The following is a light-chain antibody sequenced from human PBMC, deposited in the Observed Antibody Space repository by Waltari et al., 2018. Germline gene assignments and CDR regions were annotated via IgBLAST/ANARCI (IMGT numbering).Light chain of an antibody. J-gene: IGKJ2*01. Sequence: DVKLPQSPSTLSASVGDSVPITCRASHHISYGLAWDQQKPGQAPHLLIYKASILESGGPSRFSGSASGTEVTRTISSLQPDDFATYYCQQHHNSPYTFGQGTHLEIK. V-gene: IGKV1-5*03. CDR1: HHISYG. CDR2: KAS. CDR3: QQHHNSPYT.